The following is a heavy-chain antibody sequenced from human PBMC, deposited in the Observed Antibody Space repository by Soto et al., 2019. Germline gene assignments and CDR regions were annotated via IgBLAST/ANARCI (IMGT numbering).Heavy chain of an antibody. CDR3: ARDGPSWSSGWYAY. V-gene: IGHV4-61*08. J-gene: IGHJ4*02. Sequence: PSETLSLTCXVSGGSISSGGYYWSWIRQPPGKGLEWIGYIYYSGSTNYNPSLKSRVTISVDTSKNQFSLKLSSVTAADTAVYYCARDGPSWSSGWYAYWGQGTLVTVSS. CDR1: GGSISSGGYY. CDR2: IYYSGST. D-gene: IGHD6-19*01.